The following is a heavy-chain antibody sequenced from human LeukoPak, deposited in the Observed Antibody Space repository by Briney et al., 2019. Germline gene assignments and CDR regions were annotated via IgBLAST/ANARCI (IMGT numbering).Heavy chain of an antibody. J-gene: IGHJ4*02. Sequence: PSETLSLTCTISGYSISSGYYWGWIRQPPGKGLEWIGSIYHSGSTYYNPSLKSRVTISVDTSKNQFSLKLSSVTAADTAVYYCARGGDYYDSSGHLGYWGQGTLVTVSS. D-gene: IGHD3-22*01. CDR2: IYHSGST. CDR1: GYSISSGYY. V-gene: IGHV4-38-2*02. CDR3: ARGGDYYDSSGHLGY.